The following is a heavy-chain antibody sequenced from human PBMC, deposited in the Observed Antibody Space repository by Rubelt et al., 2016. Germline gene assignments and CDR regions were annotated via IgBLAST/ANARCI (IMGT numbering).Heavy chain of an antibody. CDR2: ISYDGSKK. V-gene: IGHV3-30*04. CDR1: GFTFSSYA. Sequence: QVQLVESGGGVVQPGRSLRLSCAASGFTFSSYAMHWVRQAPGKGLEWVALISYDGSKKYYADSVKGRFTISRDNFKNTLHLQMNSLTTKDTAVYYCARRGGESLFDHWGQGTLVTVSS. D-gene: IGHD3-10*01. J-gene: IGHJ4*02. CDR3: ARRGGESLFDH.